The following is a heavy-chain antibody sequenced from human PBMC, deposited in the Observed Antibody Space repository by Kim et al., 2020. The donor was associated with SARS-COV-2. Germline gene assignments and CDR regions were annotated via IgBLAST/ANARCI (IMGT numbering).Heavy chain of an antibody. CDR2: ET. Sequence: ETKLGDSVKGRFTTPRENAKNSVYLQMNSRRAEDTAVYSCARDSGAITRGYWGQGTLVTVSS. CDR3: ARDSGAITRGY. D-gene: IGHD1-26*01. V-gene: IGHV3-7*01. J-gene: IGHJ4*02.